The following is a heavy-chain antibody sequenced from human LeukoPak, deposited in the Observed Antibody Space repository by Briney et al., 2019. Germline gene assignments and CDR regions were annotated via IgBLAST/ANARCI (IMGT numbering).Heavy chain of an antibody. CDR3: ATALGINWFDP. V-gene: IGHV1-2*02. CDR2: INPNTGGT. Sequence: ASVKVSCKASGYTFTGYYLHWVRQAPGQGLECMGWINPNTGGTNYAQKFQGRVTMTRDTSISTAYMELSSLRSDDTAVYYCATALGINWFDPWGQGTLVTVSS. J-gene: IGHJ5*02. CDR1: GYTFTGYY. D-gene: IGHD1-14*01.